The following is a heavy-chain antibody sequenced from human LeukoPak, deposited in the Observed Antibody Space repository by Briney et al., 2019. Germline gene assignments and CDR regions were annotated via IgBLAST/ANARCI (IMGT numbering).Heavy chain of an antibody. D-gene: IGHD2-21*02. CDR2: ISYDGTKE. J-gene: IGHJ1*01. CDR1: GFSLSSYA. CDR3: ARGGHIVVVTSGVLAEYFQH. Sequence: GRSLRLSCAASGFSLSSYAMHWVRQAPGKGVEWVAIISYDGTKEYYGDSVKGRFTISRDNSKNTVYLQMNSLRAEDTAVYYCARGGHIVVVTSGVLAEYFQHWGQGTLVTVSS. V-gene: IGHV3-30-3*01.